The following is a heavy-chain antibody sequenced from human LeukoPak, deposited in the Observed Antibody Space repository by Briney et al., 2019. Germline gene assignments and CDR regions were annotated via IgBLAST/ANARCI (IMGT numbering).Heavy chain of an antibody. V-gene: IGHV3-23*01. CDR1: GFTFSNYA. CDR2: VSGSGGTT. D-gene: IGHD5-12*01. Sequence: GGSLRLSCTASGFTFSNYAMNWVRQAPGKGLEWVSIVSGSGGTTYSADSVKGRFTISRVNSKNTLFLQMNSLRAEDTAVYYCAKAPRGSGYSEYDYWGQGTLVTVSS. CDR3: AKAPRGSGYSEYDY. J-gene: IGHJ4*02.